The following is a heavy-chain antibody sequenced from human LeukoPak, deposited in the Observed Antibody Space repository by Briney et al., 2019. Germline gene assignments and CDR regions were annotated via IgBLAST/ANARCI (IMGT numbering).Heavy chain of an antibody. Sequence: SETLSLTCTVSGGSISPYYWSWIRQPPGKGLEWIGYVYYTGSTDYNPSLKSRVTISVDMSKNQFSLRLTSVTAADTAVYYCARGRHSSSPYYFGYWGQGTLVTVSS. CDR3: ARGRHSSSPYYFGY. CDR1: GGSISPYY. D-gene: IGHD6-6*01. V-gene: IGHV4-59*01. J-gene: IGHJ4*02. CDR2: VYYTGST.